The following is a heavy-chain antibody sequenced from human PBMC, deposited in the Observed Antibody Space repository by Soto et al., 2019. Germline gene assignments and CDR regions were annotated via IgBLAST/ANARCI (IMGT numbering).Heavy chain of an antibody. Sequence: QVQLVQSGAEVKKPGASVKVSCKVSGYTLTELSMHWVRQAPGKGLEWMGGFDPEAGETIYAQKFQGRVTMTEDTSTDTGHMELSSLRAEDTAVYYCATYAPPFWSGYYGDLFDYWGQGTLVTVSS. CDR2: FDPEAGET. CDR3: ATYAPPFWSGYYGDLFDY. CDR1: GYTLTELS. V-gene: IGHV1-24*01. D-gene: IGHD3-3*01. J-gene: IGHJ4*02.